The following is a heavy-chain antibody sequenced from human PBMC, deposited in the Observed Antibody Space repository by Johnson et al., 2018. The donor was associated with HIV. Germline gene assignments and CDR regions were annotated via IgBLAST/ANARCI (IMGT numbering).Heavy chain of an antibody. CDR3: TTDYHVVFGGFDN. Sequence: VQLVESGGGLVQPGGSLRLSCVGSGFTLTDHYMDWVRQAPGKGLEWVGRIKTKTDGGTTDYAAPVKGRFTISRDDSKNTLYLQMHSLKTEDIAVYYCTTDYHVVFGGFDNWGQGTMVTVSS. D-gene: IGHD4-23*01. CDR2: IKTKTDGGTT. CDR1: GFTLTDHY. J-gene: IGHJ3*02. V-gene: IGHV3-15*01.